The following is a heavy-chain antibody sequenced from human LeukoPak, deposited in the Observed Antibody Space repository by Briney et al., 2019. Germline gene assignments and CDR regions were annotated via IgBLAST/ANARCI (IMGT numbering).Heavy chain of an antibody. V-gene: IGHV1-69*04. D-gene: IGHD3-22*01. CDR3: ASDSVSSGYYFGWFDP. J-gene: IGHJ5*02. Sequence: ASMKFSCKASGLTFSIYATSWVRQATGQGLDWIGRIIPILGIAHYAQKFKGSVTIPADTSTSTAYTALSSLRSEDTPVSSCASDSVSSGYYFGWFDPWGQGTLVTVSS. CDR2: IIPILGIA. CDR1: GLTFSIYA.